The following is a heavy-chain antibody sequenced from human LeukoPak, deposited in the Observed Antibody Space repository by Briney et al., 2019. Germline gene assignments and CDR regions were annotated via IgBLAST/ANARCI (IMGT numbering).Heavy chain of an antibody. J-gene: IGHJ3*02. CDR2: IYHSVST. D-gene: IGHD6-13*01. V-gene: IGHV4-38-2*02. Sequence: SETLSLTCTVSGYSINRGYYWGWIRQPPGMGLEGIGSIYHSVSTYYNPSLKTRVTISVDTSKNQFFLKLSSVTAADTAVYYCARVTQQQLTDAFNIWGQGTMVTVSS. CDR3: ARVTQQQLTDAFNI. CDR1: GYSINRGYY.